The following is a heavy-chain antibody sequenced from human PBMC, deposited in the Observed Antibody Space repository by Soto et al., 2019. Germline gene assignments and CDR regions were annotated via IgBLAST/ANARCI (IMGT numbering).Heavy chain of an antibody. CDR1: GFTFSTYW. V-gene: IGHV3-74*01. CDR3: ARATGSNHPFDY. D-gene: IGHD2-2*01. CDR2: ISTDGSST. Sequence: EVQLVESGGGLVQPGGSLRLSCAATGFTFSTYWMHWVRQGPGNGLLWVSRISTDGSSTTYADSVKGRFTISRDNAKNTLYLQMNSLRAEDTAVYYCARATGSNHPFDYWGQGSLVTVSS. J-gene: IGHJ4*02.